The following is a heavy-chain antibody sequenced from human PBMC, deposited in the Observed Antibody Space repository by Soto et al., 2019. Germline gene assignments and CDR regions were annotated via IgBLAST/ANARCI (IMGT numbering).Heavy chain of an antibody. Sequence: GGSLRLSCAASGFAFSRFPMHWVRQAPGKGLVWVSRIDPDGSDTTYADSVKGRFTISRDNSKNTLYLQMNSLRAEDTAVYYCARAGYRTVTIDYWGQGTLVTVSS. CDR2: IDPDGSDT. CDR3: ARAGYRTVTIDY. V-gene: IGHV3-74*01. CDR1: GFAFSRFP. D-gene: IGHD4-4*01. J-gene: IGHJ4*02.